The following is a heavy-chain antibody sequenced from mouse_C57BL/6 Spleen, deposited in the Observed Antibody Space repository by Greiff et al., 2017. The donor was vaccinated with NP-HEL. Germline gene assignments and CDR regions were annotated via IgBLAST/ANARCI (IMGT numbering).Heavy chain of an antibody. Sequence: QVQLKESGPGLVAPSQSLSITCTVSGFSLTSYAISWVRQPPGKGLEWLGVIWTGGGTNYNSAHKSRLSISKDNSKSQVFLKMNSLQTDDTARYYCARSYGSSLYYYAMDYWGQGTSVTVSS. CDR1: GFSLTSYA. CDR2: IWTGGGT. D-gene: IGHD1-1*01. CDR3: ARSYGSSLYYYAMDY. J-gene: IGHJ4*01. V-gene: IGHV2-9-1*01.